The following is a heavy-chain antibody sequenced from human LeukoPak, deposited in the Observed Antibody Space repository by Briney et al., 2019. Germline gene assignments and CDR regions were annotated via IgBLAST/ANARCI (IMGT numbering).Heavy chain of an antibody. Sequence: GSSVKVSCKASGSTFSSYAISWVRQAPGQGLEWMGGIIPIFGTADYAQKFQGRVTITADESTSTAYMELSSLRSEDTAVYYCARVGRQYDSSGYWGQGTLVTVSS. J-gene: IGHJ4*02. CDR1: GSTFSSYA. D-gene: IGHD3-22*01. CDR3: ARVGRQYDSSGY. V-gene: IGHV1-69*01. CDR2: IIPIFGTA.